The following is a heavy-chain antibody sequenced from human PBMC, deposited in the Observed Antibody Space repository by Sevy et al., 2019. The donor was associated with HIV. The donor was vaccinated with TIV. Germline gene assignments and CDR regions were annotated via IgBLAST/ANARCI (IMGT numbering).Heavy chain of an antibody. V-gene: IGHV3-21*01. CDR3: ARVEARGTYYYDSSEEMAYYFDY. Sequence: GGSLRLSCAASGFTFSSYSMNWVRQAPGKGLEWVSSISTSSSYIYYADSVKGRFTISRDNAKNSLYLQMNSLRAEDTAVYYCARVEARGTYYYDSSEEMAYYFDYWGQGTLVTVSS. CDR1: GFTFSSYS. CDR2: ISTSSSYI. D-gene: IGHD3-22*01. J-gene: IGHJ4*02.